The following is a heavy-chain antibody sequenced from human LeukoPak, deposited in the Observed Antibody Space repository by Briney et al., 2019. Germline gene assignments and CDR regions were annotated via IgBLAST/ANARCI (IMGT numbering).Heavy chain of an antibody. CDR1: RFTFSSYW. J-gene: IGHJ6*02. D-gene: IGHD6-13*01. Sequence: GGSLRLSCAASRFTFSSYWMSWVRQAPGKGLEWVANIKQDGSEKYYVDSVKGRFTISRDNAKNSLYLQMNSLRAEDTAVYYCARDLQQLVRYYGMDVWAKGPRSPSP. V-gene: IGHV3-7*01. CDR2: IKQDGSEK. CDR3: ARDLQQLVRYYGMDV.